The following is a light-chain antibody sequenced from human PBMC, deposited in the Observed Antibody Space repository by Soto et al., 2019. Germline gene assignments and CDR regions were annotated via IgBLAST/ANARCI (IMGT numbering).Light chain of an antibody. V-gene: IGLV2-14*01. CDR1: SSDVGGHNY. CDR2: EVS. Sequence: QSALTQPASVSGSPGQSITISCTGTSSDVGGHNYVSWYQQYPGKAPKLMIYEVSYRPSGVSNRFSGSKSGNTASLTISGLQAEDEADYYCSSYTSSSTPYVFGTGTKLTVL. CDR3: SSYTSSSTPYV. J-gene: IGLJ1*01.